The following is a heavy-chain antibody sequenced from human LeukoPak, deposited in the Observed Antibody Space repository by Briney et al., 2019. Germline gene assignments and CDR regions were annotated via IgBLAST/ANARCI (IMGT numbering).Heavy chain of an antibody. J-gene: IGHJ6*03. V-gene: IGHV4-59*01. Sequence: PSETLSLTCTVSGGSISSYYWSWIRQPPGKRLEWIGYIYYSGSTNYNPSLKSRVTISVDTSKNQFSLKLSSVTAADTAVYYCARSVEGYCSGGSCYSYYYYMDVWGKGTTVTVSS. D-gene: IGHD2-15*01. CDR3: ARSVEGYCSGGSCYSYYYYMDV. CDR1: GGSISSYY. CDR2: IYYSGST.